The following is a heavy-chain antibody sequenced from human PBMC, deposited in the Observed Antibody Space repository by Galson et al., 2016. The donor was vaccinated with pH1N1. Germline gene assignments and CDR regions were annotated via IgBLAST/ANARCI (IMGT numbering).Heavy chain of an antibody. J-gene: IGHJ4*02. CDR2: ISLSSSII. D-gene: IGHD5-12*01. CDR3: AKDCGYSYGRFFDY. Sequence: KGLEWVSYISLSSSIIHYADSVKGRFTISRDNSKNMLYLQMNSLRTEDTAVYYCAKDCGYSYGRFFDYWGQGALVIVSS. V-gene: IGHV3-48*01.